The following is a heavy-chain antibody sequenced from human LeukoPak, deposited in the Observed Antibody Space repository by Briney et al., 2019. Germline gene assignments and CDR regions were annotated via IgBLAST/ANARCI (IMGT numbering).Heavy chain of an antibody. D-gene: IGHD2-2*01. J-gene: IGHJ4*02. CDR2: IYYSGST. CDR1: GGSISSSSYY. Sequence: PSETLSLTCTVSGGSISSSSYYWGWIRQPPGKGLEWIGSIYYSGSTYYNPSLKSRVTIFVDTSKNQVSLKLSSVTAADTAVYYCARQTPYCSSTRCYDWPFDYWGQGTLVTVSS. V-gene: IGHV4-39*01. CDR3: ARQTPYCSSTRCYDWPFDY.